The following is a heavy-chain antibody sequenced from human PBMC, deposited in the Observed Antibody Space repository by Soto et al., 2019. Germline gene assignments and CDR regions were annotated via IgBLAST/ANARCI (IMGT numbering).Heavy chain of an antibody. CDR1: GFTVSSNY. J-gene: IGHJ4*02. V-gene: IGHV3-53*01. Sequence: GGSLRLSCAASGFTVSSNYRSWVRQAPGKGLEWVSVIYSGGSTYYADSVKGRFTISRDNSKNTLYLQMNSLRAEDTAVYYCARSGYSYGPFDYWGQGTLVTVSS. D-gene: IGHD5-18*01. CDR3: ARSGYSYGPFDY. CDR2: IYSGGST.